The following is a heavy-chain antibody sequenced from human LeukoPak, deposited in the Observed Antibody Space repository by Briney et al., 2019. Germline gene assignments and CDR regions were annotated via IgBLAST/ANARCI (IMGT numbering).Heavy chain of an antibody. CDR3: ASRPYGSGNV. J-gene: IGHJ3*01. CDR1: GGSFSGYY. V-gene: IGHV4-34*01. CDR2: INHSGST. Sequence: PSETLSLTCAVYGGSFSGYYWSWIRQPPGKGLEWIGEINHSGSTNYNPSLKSRVTISVDMSKNQFSLKLSSVTAADTAVYYCASRPYGSGNVWGQGTMVTVSS. D-gene: IGHD3-10*01.